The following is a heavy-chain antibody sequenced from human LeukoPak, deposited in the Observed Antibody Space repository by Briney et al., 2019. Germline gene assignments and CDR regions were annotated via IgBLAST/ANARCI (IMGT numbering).Heavy chain of an antibody. CDR3: ARGGGSGDYTF. D-gene: IGHD3-3*01. Sequence: SETLSLTCAVYGGSFSGYYWSWIRQPPGKGLEWIGEINHSGSTNYNPSLKSRVTISVDTSKNQFSLKLSSVTAADTAVYYCARGGGSGDYTFWGQGILVTVSS. J-gene: IGHJ4*02. V-gene: IGHV4-34*01. CDR2: INHSGST. CDR1: GGSFSGYY.